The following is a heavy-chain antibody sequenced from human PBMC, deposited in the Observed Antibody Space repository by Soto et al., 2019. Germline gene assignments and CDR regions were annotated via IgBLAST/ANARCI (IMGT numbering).Heavy chain of an antibody. Sequence: QVQLVQSGAEVKKPGSSVKVSCKASGGTFSSYAIRWVRQAPGQGLEWMGGIIPIFGTENYAQKFQGRVTITADESTSPAYMELSSLRSEDTAVYYGAATASPLGSFDYWGQGNLVTVSS. CDR3: AATASPLGSFDY. J-gene: IGHJ4*02. D-gene: IGHD3-16*02. CDR1: GGTFSSYA. CDR2: IIPIFGTE. V-gene: IGHV1-69*01.